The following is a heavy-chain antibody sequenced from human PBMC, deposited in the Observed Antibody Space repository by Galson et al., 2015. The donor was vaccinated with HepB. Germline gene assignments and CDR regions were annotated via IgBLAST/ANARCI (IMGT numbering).Heavy chain of an antibody. V-gene: IGHV3-30-3*01. D-gene: IGHD3-10*01. J-gene: IGHJ4*02. CDR3: ARPPPVRGVTYPRFDY. CDR2: ISYDGSDK. CDR1: GFNFNNYA. Sequence: SLRLSCAASGFNFNNYAFHWVRQAPGKGLEWVAVISYDGSDKYYADSVKGRFTISRDNSKNTLYLQMNSLRPEDTAVYYCARPPPVRGVTYPRFDYWGQGTLVTVSS.